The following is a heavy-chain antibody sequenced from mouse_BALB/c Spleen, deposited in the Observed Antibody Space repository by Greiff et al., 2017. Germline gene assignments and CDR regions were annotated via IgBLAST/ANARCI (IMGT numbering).Heavy chain of an antibody. V-gene: IGHV5-6-5*01. CDR1: GFTFSSYA. CDR2: ISSGGST. CDR3: ARGGVYYDYDLPWFAY. Sequence: EVQGVESGGGLVKPGGSLKLSCAASGFTFSSYAMSWVRQTPEKRLEWVASISSGGSTYYPDSVKGRFTISRDNARNILYLQMSSLRSEDTAMYYCARGGVYYDYDLPWFAYWGQGTLVTVSA. D-gene: IGHD2-4*01. J-gene: IGHJ3*01.